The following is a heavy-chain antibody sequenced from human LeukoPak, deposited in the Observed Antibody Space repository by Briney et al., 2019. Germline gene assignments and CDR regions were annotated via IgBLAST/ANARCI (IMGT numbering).Heavy chain of an antibody. D-gene: IGHD5-18*01. V-gene: IGHV3-23*01. CDR2: IKRRGGRT. CDR3: AKEAWIRDFDY. CDR1: SFIFNSYD. J-gene: IGHJ4*02. Sequence: GVSQRLSCGASSFIFNSYDVRGVPQAPGKGVEGVFAIKRRGGRTFYADSVGARFPISREIPKNTLYLQMNSLRAEDTAVYYCAKEAWIRDFDYWGQGTLVTVSS.